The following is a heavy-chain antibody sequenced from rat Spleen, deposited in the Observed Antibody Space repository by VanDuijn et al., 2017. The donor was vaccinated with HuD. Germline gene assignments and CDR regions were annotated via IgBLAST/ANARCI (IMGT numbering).Heavy chain of an antibody. CDR3: ATPLFDY. J-gene: IGHJ2*01. V-gene: IGHV5-29*01. CDR2: ISYDGSST. Sequence: EVQLVESDGGLVQPGRSLKLSCAASGFTFSDYYMAWVRQAPTKGLEWVATISYDGSSTYYRDSVKGRFTVSRDNAKSTLYLQMDSLRSEDTATYYCATPLFDYWDQGVMVTVSS. CDR1: GFTFSDYY.